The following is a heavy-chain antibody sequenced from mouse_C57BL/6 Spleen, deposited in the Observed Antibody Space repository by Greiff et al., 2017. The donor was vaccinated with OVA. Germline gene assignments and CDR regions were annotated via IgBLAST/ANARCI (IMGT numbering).Heavy chain of an antibody. D-gene: IGHD2-4*01. Sequence: EVQLQQSGPELVKPGASVKIPCKASGYTFTDYNMDWVKQSHGKSLEWIGDINPNNGGTIYNQKFKGKATLTVDKSSSTAYMELRSLTSADTAVFFSAPYEYDEGFAYRGQGTLVTVSA. CDR2: INPNNGGT. V-gene: IGHV1-18*01. CDR1: GYTFTDYN. J-gene: IGHJ3*01. CDR3: APYEYDEGFAY.